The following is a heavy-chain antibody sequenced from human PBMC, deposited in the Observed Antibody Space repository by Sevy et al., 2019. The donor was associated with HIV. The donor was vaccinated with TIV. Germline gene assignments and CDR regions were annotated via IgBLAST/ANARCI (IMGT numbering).Heavy chain of an antibody. D-gene: IGHD3-22*01. V-gene: IGHV3-23*01. J-gene: IGHJ5*02. Sequence: GGSLRLSCAASGFTFSSYAMSWVRQVPGKGLEWVSAISGSGGSTYYADSVKGRFTISRDNSKNTLYLQMNSLRAEDTAVYYCAKDWYYYDSSGYYPNWFDPWGQGTLVTVSS. CDR2: ISGSGGST. CDR3: AKDWYYYDSSGYYPNWFDP. CDR1: GFTFSSYA.